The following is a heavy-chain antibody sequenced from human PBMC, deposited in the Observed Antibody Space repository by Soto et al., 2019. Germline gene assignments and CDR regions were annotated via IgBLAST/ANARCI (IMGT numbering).Heavy chain of an antibody. D-gene: IGHD3-3*01. V-gene: IGHV3-48*02. CDR3: ARESSDFGYYYGMDV. Sequence: EVQLVESGGGLVQPGGSLRLSCAASGFTFSSYTMNWVRQAPGKGLEWVSYISSSSSTIYYADSVKGRFTISRDNAKKSLYLQMISLRDEDTAVYYCARESSDFGYYYGMDVWGQGTTVTVSS. J-gene: IGHJ6*02. CDR2: ISSSSSTI. CDR1: GFTFSSYT.